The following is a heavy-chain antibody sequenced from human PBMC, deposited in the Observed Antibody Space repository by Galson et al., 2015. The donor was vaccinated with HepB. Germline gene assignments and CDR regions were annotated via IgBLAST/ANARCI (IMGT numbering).Heavy chain of an antibody. D-gene: IGHD3-10*01. Sequence: SLRLSCAASEFILSMYWMNWVRQAPGKGLEWVANIKEDGSEKNYVDSVKGRSTISRDNAKNSLYLQMNSLRAEDTAVYYCARVKRGEWYSFYYYGMDVWGRGTTVTVSS. CDR1: EFILSMYW. V-gene: IGHV3-7*05. CDR2: IKEDGSEK. CDR3: ARVKRGEWYSFYYYGMDV. J-gene: IGHJ6*02.